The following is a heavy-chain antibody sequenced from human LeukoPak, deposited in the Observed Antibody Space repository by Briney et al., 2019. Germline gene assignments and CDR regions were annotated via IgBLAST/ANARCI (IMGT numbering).Heavy chain of an antibody. J-gene: IGHJ4*02. V-gene: IGHV3-23*01. D-gene: IGHD3-10*01. CDR3: AKDGGFYYYDSGSSFDY. CDR2: ISGSGGST. Sequence: GGSLRLSCAASGFTFSSYAMSWVRQAPGKGLEWVSAISGSGGSTYYADSVKGRFTISRDNSKNTLYLQMNSLRAEDTALYYCAKDGGFYYYDSGSSFDYWGQGTLVTVSS. CDR1: GFTFSSYA.